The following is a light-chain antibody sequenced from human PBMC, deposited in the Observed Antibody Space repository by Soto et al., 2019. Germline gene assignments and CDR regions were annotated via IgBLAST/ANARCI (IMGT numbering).Light chain of an antibody. CDR3: QQSNSAPRT. Sequence: DIQMTQSPSSLSASVGDRVTITCRASQRVSKYLNWYQQKPGKAPKLLIYAVSSLQSGVPSRFMAGGSGTVSTLTISGRQPKDFETSYGQQSNSAPRTFAKGTKVKLK. J-gene: IGKJ1*01. V-gene: IGKV1-39*01. CDR2: AVS. CDR1: QRVSKY.